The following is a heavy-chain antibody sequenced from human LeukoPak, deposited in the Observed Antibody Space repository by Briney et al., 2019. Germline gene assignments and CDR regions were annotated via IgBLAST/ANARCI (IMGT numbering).Heavy chain of an antibody. V-gene: IGHV6-1*01. Sequence: SQTLSLTCAISGDSVSSDNASWNWVRQSPSRGLEWLGRTYYRSKWYNDYAVSMKGRIIINPDTSKNQFSLQLNAMTPEDTAVYYCAREGVARDNWFDPWGQGILVTVSS. J-gene: IGHJ5*02. CDR2: TYYRSKWYN. CDR3: AREGVARDNWFDP. CDR1: GDSVSSDNAS. D-gene: IGHD5-12*01.